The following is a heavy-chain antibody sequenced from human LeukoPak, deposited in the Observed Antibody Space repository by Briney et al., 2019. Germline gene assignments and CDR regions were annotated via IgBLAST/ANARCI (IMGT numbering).Heavy chain of an antibody. J-gene: IGHJ4*02. CDR2: ISPYNGNT. D-gene: IGHD2-15*01. CDR1: GYTFTNQG. Sequence: ASVKVSCKASGYTFTNQGITWLRQAPGQGLEWMGWISPYNGNTNYAQGLQGRLTMTTDTSTSTAYMELRSLRSDDTAVYYCARTCSGGSCYFIYWGQGTLVTVSS. V-gene: IGHV1-18*01. CDR3: ARTCSGGSCYFIY.